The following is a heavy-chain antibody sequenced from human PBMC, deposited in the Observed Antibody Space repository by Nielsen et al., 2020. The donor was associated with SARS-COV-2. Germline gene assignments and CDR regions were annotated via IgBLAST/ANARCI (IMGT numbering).Heavy chain of an antibody. CDR1: GGSISSYY. V-gene: IGHV4-59*04. Sequence: SETLSLTCTVSGGSISSYYWSWIRQPPGKGLEWIGYIYYSGSTYYNPSLKSRVTISVDTSKNQFSLKLSSVTAADTAVYYCASQYCTNGVCYTGHYYYGMDVWGQGTTVTVSS. CDR3: ASQYCTNGVCYTGHYYYGMDV. D-gene: IGHD2-8*01. J-gene: IGHJ6*02. CDR2: IYYSGST.